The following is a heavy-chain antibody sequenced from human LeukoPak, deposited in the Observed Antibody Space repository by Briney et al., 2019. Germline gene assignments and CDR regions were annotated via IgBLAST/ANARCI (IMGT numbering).Heavy chain of an antibody. Sequence: GASVKVSCKASGHTFTGYYMHWVRQAPGQGLEWMGWINPNSGGTNYAQKFQGRVTMTRDTSISTAYMELSRLRSDDTAVYYCARSVRRSSSYYFDYWGQGTLVTVSS. CDR2: INPNSGGT. CDR1: GHTFTGYY. V-gene: IGHV1-2*02. J-gene: IGHJ4*02. CDR3: ARSVRRSSSYYFDY. D-gene: IGHD6-6*01.